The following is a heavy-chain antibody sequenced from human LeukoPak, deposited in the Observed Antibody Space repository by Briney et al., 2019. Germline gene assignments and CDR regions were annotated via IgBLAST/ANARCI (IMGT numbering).Heavy chain of an antibody. Sequence: GGSLRLSCAASGFMYSGFDMSWVRQAPGKGLEWVSYISSGSSTMYYAESVKGRFTISRDNAKTSLFLQMNGLRDEDTAVYYCVRERGFRGSYYYDHWGQGALVTVSS. J-gene: IGHJ4*02. D-gene: IGHD1-26*01. CDR2: ISSGSSTM. V-gene: IGHV3-48*02. CDR3: VRERGFRGSYYYDH. CDR1: GFMYSGFD.